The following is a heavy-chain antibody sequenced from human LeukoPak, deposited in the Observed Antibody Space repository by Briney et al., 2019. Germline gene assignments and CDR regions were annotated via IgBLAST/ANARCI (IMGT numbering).Heavy chain of an antibody. V-gene: IGHV3-21*04. J-gene: IGHJ4*02. CDR2: ISSSSSYI. D-gene: IGHD5-18*01. CDR3: ATRGRGYSYGFDY. CDR1: GFTFSSYS. Sequence: GGSLRLSCAASGFTFSSYSMNWVRQAPGKGLEWVSSISSSSSYIYYADSVKGRFTISRDNAKNSLYLQMNSLRAEDTAVYYCATRGRGYSYGFDYWGQGTLVTVSS.